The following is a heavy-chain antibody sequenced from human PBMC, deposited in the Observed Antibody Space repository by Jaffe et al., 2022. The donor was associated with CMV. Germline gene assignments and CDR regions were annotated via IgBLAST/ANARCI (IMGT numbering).Heavy chain of an antibody. CDR1: GYTFISYG. Sequence: QVQLVQSGAEVKKPGASVRVSCKASGYTFISYGISWVRQAPGQGLEWMGWISAYNGNTYYAQKVQGRVTLTTDTSTSTAYMELRSLRSDDTAVYHCARVGVYPFRRPYYYMDVWGKGTTVTVSS. CDR3: ARVGVYPFRRPYYYMDV. J-gene: IGHJ6*03. V-gene: IGHV1-18*04. D-gene: IGHD2-8*01. CDR2: ISAYNGNT.